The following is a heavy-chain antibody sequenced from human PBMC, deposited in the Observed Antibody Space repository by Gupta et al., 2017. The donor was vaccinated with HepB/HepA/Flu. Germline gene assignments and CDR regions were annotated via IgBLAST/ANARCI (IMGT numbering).Heavy chain of an antibody. V-gene: IGHV3-74*03. CDR3: LRGGDV. J-gene: IGHJ4*02. CDR2: FDPDGNYI. Sequence: EVHLVESGGGVVQPGGSLRLSCAASGFIVSSYWMHWVRQVPGKGLLWVSRFDPDGNYITYADFVRGRFTVSRDNSKNTLYLQMNSLRVEDTAVYYCLRGGDVWGQGVLVTVSS. CDR1: GFIVSSYW. D-gene: IGHD3-10*01.